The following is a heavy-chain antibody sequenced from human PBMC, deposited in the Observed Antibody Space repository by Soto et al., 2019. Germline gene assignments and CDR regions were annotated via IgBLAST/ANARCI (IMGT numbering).Heavy chain of an antibody. J-gene: IGHJ4*02. CDR3: ASGHDAYKVRY. Sequence: QVQLQESGPGLVKPSQTLSLTCTVSGGSISSGGTGSYWTWIRQLPGKGLEWIGYIYYTGNTYYTPSLKSRPTISIDTSDIQFSLKRTSVTAGDTAVYFCASGHDAYKVRYWGQGTLVTVSS. CDR1: GGSISSGGTGSY. CDR2: IYYTGNT. D-gene: IGHD1-1*01. V-gene: IGHV4-31*03.